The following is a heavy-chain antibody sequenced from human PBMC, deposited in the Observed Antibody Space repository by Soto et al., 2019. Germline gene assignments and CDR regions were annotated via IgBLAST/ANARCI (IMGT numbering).Heavy chain of an antibody. V-gene: IGHV3-21*01. CDR2: ISSSSSYI. D-gene: IGHD2-2*02. CDR1: GFTFSSYS. CDR3: ARTHILCSSTSCYKSARGIDY. J-gene: IGHJ4*02. Sequence: GGSLRLSCAAPGFTFSSYSMNWVRQAPGKGLEWVSSISSSSSYIYYADSVKGRFTISRDNAKNSLYLQMNSLRAEDTAVYYCARTHILCSSTSCYKSARGIDYWGQGTLITVSS.